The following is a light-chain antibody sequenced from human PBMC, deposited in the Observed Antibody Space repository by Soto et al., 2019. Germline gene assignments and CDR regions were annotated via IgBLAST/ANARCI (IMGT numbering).Light chain of an antibody. CDR3: QQYYSYPQFT. CDR1: QGISSY. CDR2: AAS. J-gene: IGKJ3*01. Sequence: AIRMTQSPSSFSASTGDRVTITCRASQGISSYLAWYQQKPGKAPKLLIYAASTLQSGVPSRFSGSGSGTDFTLTSSCLQSEDFATYSCQQYYSYPQFTFGPGNKVDI. V-gene: IGKV1-8*01.